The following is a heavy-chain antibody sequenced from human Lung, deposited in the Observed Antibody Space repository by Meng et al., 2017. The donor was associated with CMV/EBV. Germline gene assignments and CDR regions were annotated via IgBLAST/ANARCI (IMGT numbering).Heavy chain of an antibody. D-gene: IGHD2-2*01. CDR2: IIPILGTA. CDR3: ARGACSSTSCYRYYYYGMDV. V-gene: IGHV1-69*10. J-gene: IGHJ6*02. CDR1: GGTFSSYA. Sequence: SXXVSXKASGGTFSSYAISWVRQAPGQGLEWMGGIIPILGTANYAQKFQGRVTITADKSTSTAYMELSSLRSEDTAVYYCARGACSSTSCYRYYYYGMDVWXQGTXVTVSS.